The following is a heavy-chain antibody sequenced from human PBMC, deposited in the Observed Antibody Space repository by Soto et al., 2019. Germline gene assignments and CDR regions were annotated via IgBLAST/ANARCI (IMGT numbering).Heavy chain of an antibody. CDR1: GYSFTSYW. J-gene: IGHJ6*02. D-gene: IGHD6-13*01. V-gene: IGHV5-10-1*01. CDR2: IDPSDSYT. Sequence: GESLKISCKGSGYSFTSYWISWVRQMPGKGLEWMGRIDPSDSYTNYSPSFQGHVTISADKSISTAYLQWSSLKASDTAMYYCARRKTAAAASYYYYGMDVWGQGTTVTVSS. CDR3: ARRKTAAAASYYYYGMDV.